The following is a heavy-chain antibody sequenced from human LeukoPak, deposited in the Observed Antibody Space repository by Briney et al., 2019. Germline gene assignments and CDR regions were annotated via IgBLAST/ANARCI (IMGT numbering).Heavy chain of an antibody. Sequence: GGSLRLSCVGSGFRFGNSAMSWVRQIPGKGLEWVSQTDRDGKSTGYADSVKGRFTISRDNAKNTVYLQMNSLRAEDTAVYYCAAESSDWSAFDIWGQGTMVTVSA. CDR3: AAESSDWSAFDI. V-gene: IGHV3-74*01. CDR1: GFRFGNSA. D-gene: IGHD6-19*01. CDR2: TDRDGKST. J-gene: IGHJ3*02.